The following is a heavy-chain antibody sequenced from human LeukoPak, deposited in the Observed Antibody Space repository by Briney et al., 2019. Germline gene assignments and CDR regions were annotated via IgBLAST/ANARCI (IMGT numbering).Heavy chain of an antibody. V-gene: IGHV4-59*08. CDR2: MHYSGST. Sequence: SETLSLTCTVSGGSISSYYWSWIRQPPGKGLEWIAYMHYSGSTYYNPSLKSRVTMSADTSKNQFSLKLSSVTAADTAVYYCARPYYYDSRIDPWGQGTLVTVSS. D-gene: IGHD3-22*01. J-gene: IGHJ5*02. CDR1: GGSISSYY. CDR3: ARPYYYDSRIDP.